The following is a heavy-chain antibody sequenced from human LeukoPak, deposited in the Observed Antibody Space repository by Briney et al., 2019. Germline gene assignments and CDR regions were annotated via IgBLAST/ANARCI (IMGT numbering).Heavy chain of an antibody. D-gene: IGHD2-8*01. CDR2: IRYDGSNK. Sequence: GGSLRLSCAASGFTFSSYGMHWVRQAPGKGLEWVAFIRYDGSNKYYADSVKGRFTISRVNSKNTLYLQMNSLRAEDTAVYYCAKDLLGVYCTNGVCYQNYWGQGTLVTVSS. CDR3: AKDLLGVYCTNGVCYQNY. J-gene: IGHJ4*02. CDR1: GFTFSSYG. V-gene: IGHV3-30*02.